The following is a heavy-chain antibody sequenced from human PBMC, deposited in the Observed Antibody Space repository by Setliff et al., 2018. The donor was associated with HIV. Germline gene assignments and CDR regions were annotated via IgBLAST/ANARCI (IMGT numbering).Heavy chain of an antibody. Sequence: SETLSLTCTVSGGSISSYYWSWIRQPPGKGLEWIGYIYYSGSTNYNPSLKSRVTISVDTSKNQFSLKLSSVTAADTAVYYCARLARGAFDIWGQGTMVTV. J-gene: IGHJ3*02. CDR1: GGSISSYY. CDR3: ARLARGAFDI. CDR2: IYYSGST. V-gene: IGHV4-59*08.